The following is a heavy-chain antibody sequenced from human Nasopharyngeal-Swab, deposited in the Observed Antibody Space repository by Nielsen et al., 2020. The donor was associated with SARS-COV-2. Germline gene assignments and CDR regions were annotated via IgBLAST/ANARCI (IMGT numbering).Heavy chain of an antibody. J-gene: IGHJ4*02. CDR2: ISSSSSTI. D-gene: IGHD4-11*01. V-gene: IGHV3-48*02. CDR1: GFPFRSYS. Sequence: GESLKISCSASGFPFRSYSVNWVRQAPGKGLEWVSYISSSSSTIYYADSVKGRFTISRDNAKNSLYLQMNSLRDEDTAVYYCARDYRCWGQGTLVTVSS. CDR3: ARDYRC.